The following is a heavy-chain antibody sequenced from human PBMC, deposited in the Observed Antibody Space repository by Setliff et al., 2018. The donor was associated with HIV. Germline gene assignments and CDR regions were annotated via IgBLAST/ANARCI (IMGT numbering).Heavy chain of an antibody. CDR3: AKGPLYSGYDLDYYCYYMDV. CDR2: IIPLHGIA. Sequence: SVKVSCKPSEYSFTSYDINWVRQAPGQGLEWMGGIIPLHGIANYIQKFQGRVTITADESTSTAFMELSSLRSEDTAVYYCAKGPLYSGYDLDYYCYYMDVWGKGTTVTVSS. J-gene: IGHJ6*03. V-gene: IGHV1-69*10. CDR1: EYSFTSYD. D-gene: IGHD5-12*01.